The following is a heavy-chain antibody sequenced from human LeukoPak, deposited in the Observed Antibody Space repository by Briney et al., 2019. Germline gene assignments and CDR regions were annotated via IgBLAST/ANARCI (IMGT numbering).Heavy chain of an antibody. D-gene: IGHD3-10*01. J-gene: IGHJ6*03. Sequence: GGSLRLSCAASGLTFRNHAIHWVRQAPGKGLEWVTVISHDGGNEYYTDSVKGRFTISRDNSKHTVFLQMNSLRAGDTAVYYCVGSPTYYNIDVWGKGTTVTVSS. CDR1: GLTFRNHA. CDR3: VGSPTYYNIDV. CDR2: ISHDGGNE. V-gene: IGHV3-30-3*01.